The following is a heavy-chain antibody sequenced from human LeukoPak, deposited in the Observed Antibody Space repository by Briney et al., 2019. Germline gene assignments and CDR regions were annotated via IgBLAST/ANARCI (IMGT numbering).Heavy chain of an antibody. D-gene: IGHD3-3*01. CDR3: ARVITIFGVVKGPFDI. CDR1: GYGFTTYC. CDR2: TYPGDSEA. Sequence: GESLQISCKASGYGFTTYCIGWVRPMPGKGLDWMGITYPGDSEARYSPSFQGRVTISAAKSIITAYLQWSSLKASDTAMYYYARVITIFGVVKGPFDIWGQGTLVTVSS. V-gene: IGHV5-51*01. J-gene: IGHJ3*02.